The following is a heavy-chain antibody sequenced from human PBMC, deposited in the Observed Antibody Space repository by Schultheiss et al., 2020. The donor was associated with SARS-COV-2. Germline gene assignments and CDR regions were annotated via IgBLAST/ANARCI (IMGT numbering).Heavy chain of an antibody. CDR3: AKMNSFRLWGALDY. D-gene: IGHD4/OR15-4a*01. J-gene: IGHJ4*02. CDR1: GLTVSSNY. V-gene: IGHV3-53*01. CDR2: IYSGGRT. Sequence: GGSLRLSCVGSGLTVSSNYMSWVRQAPGKGLEWVSVIYSGGRTYYADSVKGRFTISRDNSKSTLYLQMSSLRAEDTATYFCAKMNSFRLWGALDYWGQGTLVTVSS.